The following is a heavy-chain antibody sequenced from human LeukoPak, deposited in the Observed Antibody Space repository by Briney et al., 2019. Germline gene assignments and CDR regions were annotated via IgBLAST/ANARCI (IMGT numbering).Heavy chain of an antibody. CDR2: ISTSGSTI. CDR1: GFTFSSYE. J-gene: IGHJ4*02. V-gene: IGHV3-48*03. CDR3: ARGGREYYDSSGYHFDY. D-gene: IGHD3-22*01. Sequence: PGGSLRLSCAASGFTFSSYEMNWVRQAPGKGLDWVSYISTSGSTIYYADSVKGRFTISRDNAKNSLYLQMNSLRAEDAAVYYCARGGREYYDSSGYHFDYWGQGTLVTVSS.